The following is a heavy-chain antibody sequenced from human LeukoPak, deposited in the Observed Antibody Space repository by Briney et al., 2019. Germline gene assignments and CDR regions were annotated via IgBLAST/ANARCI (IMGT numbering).Heavy chain of an antibody. CDR2: INQSGRI. D-gene: IGHD6-13*01. CDR1: GGSFSSYN. V-gene: IGHV4-34*01. J-gene: IGHJ1*01. CDR3: ARGRSSGWYLV. Sequence: PSETLSLTCAVYGGSFSSYNWSRMPHPPGKGLEWIGEINQSGRINYNTSTKSRVTRSVDTSKNQSSRKLSSVTAADTAVYYCARGRSSGWYLVWGQGTLGTVSS.